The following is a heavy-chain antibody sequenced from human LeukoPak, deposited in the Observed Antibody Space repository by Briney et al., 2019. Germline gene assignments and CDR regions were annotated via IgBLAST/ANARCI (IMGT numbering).Heavy chain of an antibody. D-gene: IGHD3-22*01. CDR1: GGSFSGYY. Sequence: SETLSLTCAVYGGSFSGYYWSWNRQPAGKGLEWIGRIYTSGSTNYNPSLKSRVTISVDTSKNQFSLKLSSVTAADTAVYYCAGSFLLDSSGYYRDYWGQGTLVTVSS. J-gene: IGHJ4*02. CDR3: AGSFLLDSSGYYRDY. V-gene: IGHV4-59*10. CDR2: IYTSGST.